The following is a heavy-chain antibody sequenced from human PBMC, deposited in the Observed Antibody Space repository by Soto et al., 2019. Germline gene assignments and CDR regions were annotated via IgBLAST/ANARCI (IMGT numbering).Heavy chain of an antibody. D-gene: IGHD4-17*01. CDR2: ISAYNGNT. CDR1: GYTFTSYG. V-gene: IGHV1-18*01. Sequence: AASVKVSCKASGYTFTSYGISWVRQAPGQGLEWMGWISAYNGNTNHAQKLQGRGNMTTDTSTSTAYMELRSLRSDDTVWYYCARWRLGYVDLKDYYYGMDVWG. J-gene: IGHJ6*02. CDR3: ARWRLGYVDLKDYYYGMDV.